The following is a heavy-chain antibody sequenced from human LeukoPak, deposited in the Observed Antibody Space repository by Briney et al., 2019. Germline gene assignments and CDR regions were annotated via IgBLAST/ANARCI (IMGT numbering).Heavy chain of an antibody. V-gene: IGHV3-64*01. CDR1: GFTFSSYA. D-gene: IGHD1-26*01. CDR3: ARDLWEHTISYAFDI. CDR2: ISSNGGST. J-gene: IGHJ3*02. Sequence: GGSLRLSCAASGFTFSSYAMHWVRQAPGKGLEYVSAISSNGGSTYHANSVKGRFTISRDNSKNTLYLQMGSLRAEDMAVYYCARDLWEHTISYAFDIWGQGTMVTVSS.